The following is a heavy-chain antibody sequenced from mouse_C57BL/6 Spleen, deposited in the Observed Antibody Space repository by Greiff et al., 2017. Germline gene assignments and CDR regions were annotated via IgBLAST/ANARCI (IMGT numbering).Heavy chain of an antibody. J-gene: IGHJ3*01. D-gene: IGHD2-3*01. Sequence: EVQLQESGPGLVKPSQSLSLTCSVTGYSITSGYYWHWIRQFPGNTLAWMGYISYAGSNNYNPSLKTRISITRDISKNQFFLKLNSGTTEDTATYYCARERFYDGYSAWFAYWGQGTLVTVSA. CDR3: ARERFYDGYSAWFAY. CDR2: ISYAGSN. V-gene: IGHV3-6*01. CDR1: GYSITSGYY.